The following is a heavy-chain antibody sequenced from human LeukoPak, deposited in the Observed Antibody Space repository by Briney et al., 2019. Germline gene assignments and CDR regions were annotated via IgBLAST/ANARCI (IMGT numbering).Heavy chain of an antibody. CDR2: IRSKANSYAT. Sequence: GGSLRLSCAASGFTFSGSAMHWVRQASGKGLEWVGRIRSKANSYATAYAASVKGRFTISRDDSKNTLYLQMNSLRAEDTAVYYCAKSQEWELLPCVDYWGQGTLVTVSS. V-gene: IGHV3-73*01. CDR1: GFTFSGSA. J-gene: IGHJ4*02. CDR3: AKSQEWELLPCVDY. D-gene: IGHD1-26*01.